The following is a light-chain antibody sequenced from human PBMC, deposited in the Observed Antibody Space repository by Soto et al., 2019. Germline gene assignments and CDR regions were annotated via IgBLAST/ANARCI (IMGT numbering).Light chain of an antibody. CDR1: QSVSSSY. J-gene: IGKJ1*01. CDR2: GAS. Sequence: EIVLTQSPGTLSLSPGERATLSCRASQSVSSSYLAWYQQKPGQAPRLLIYGASTSATGIPDRFSGSGSGTDFTLTLSRLEPEDFAVYYCQPYKTFGQGTKVEIK. V-gene: IGKV3-20*01. CDR3: QPYKT.